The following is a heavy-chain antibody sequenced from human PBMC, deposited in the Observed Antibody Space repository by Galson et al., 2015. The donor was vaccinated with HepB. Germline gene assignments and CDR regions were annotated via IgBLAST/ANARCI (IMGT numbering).Heavy chain of an antibody. J-gene: IGHJ4*02. Sequence: SLRLSCAASGFTFSNYDMSWVRQAPGKGLEWVSFISGRGTNTYYADSVKGRFTISRDNSKNTLSLQMSSLRAEDTAVYYCAKVFAVRPTNIHYFDYWGQGTLVTVSS. CDR1: GFTFSNYD. CDR3: AKVFAVRPTNIHYFDY. CDR2: ISGRGTNT. D-gene: IGHD6-6*01. V-gene: IGHV3-23*01.